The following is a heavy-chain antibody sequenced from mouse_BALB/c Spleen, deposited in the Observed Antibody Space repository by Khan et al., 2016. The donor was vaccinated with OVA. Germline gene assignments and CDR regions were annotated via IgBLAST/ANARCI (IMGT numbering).Heavy chain of an antibody. Sequence: EVELVESGGDLVKSGGSLKLSCAASGFTFSPYSMSWVRQTPDKRLEWVATISSDGDYTYYPDSVKGRLNISRDNAKNTLYLQMSSLKSEDTAIYYCATHLTGSFAYWGQGTLVTVSA. J-gene: IGHJ3*01. V-gene: IGHV5-6*01. CDR3: ATHLTGSFAY. D-gene: IGHD4-1*01. CDR1: GFTFSPYS. CDR2: ISSDGDYT.